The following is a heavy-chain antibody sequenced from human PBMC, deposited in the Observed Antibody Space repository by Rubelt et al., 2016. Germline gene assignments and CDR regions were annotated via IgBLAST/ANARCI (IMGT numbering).Heavy chain of an antibody. Sequence: QLQLQESGPGLVKPSETLSLTCTVSGGSISSYYWSWIRQPPGKGLEWIGYIYYSGSTNYNPSLKSRVTISVDTSKDQFSLKLSSVTAADTAVYYCAGGGYSGYDTSAFDIWGQGTMVTVSS. J-gene: IGHJ3*02. D-gene: IGHD5-12*01. CDR1: GGSISSYY. CDR2: IYYSGST. CDR3: AGGGYSGYDTSAFDI. V-gene: IGHV4-59*12.